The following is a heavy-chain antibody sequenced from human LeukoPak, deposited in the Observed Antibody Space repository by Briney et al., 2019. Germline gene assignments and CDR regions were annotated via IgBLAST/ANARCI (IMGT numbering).Heavy chain of an antibody. CDR2: IKQDGSEK. CDR1: GFTFSSYW. CDR3: ARDGSGSYVDY. V-gene: IGHV3-7*01. D-gene: IGHD3-10*01. Sequence: GSLRLSCAASGFTFSSYWMSWVRQAPGKGLEWVDNIKQDGSEKYYVDSVKGRFTISRDNAKNSLYLQMNSLRAEDTAVYYCARDGSGSYVDYWGQGTLVTVSS. J-gene: IGHJ4*02.